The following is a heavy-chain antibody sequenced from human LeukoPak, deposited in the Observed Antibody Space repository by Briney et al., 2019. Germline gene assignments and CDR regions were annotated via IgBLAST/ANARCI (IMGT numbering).Heavy chain of an antibody. D-gene: IGHD3-22*01. J-gene: IGHJ4*02. CDR3: ARAGYYCDSSGYYNDY. CDR1: GGTFSSYA. V-gene: IGHV1-69*04. CDR2: IIPILGIA. Sequence: SVKVSCKASGGTFSSYAISWVRQAPGQGLEWMGRIIPILGIANYAQKFQGRVTITADKSTSTAYMELSSLRSEDTAVYYCARAGYYCDSSGYYNDYWGQGTLVTVSS.